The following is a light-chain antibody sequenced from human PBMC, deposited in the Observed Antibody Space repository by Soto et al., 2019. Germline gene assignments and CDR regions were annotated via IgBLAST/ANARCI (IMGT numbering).Light chain of an antibody. CDR2: KVS. CDR1: RSLLYSDGNTY. J-gene: IGKJ1*01. V-gene: IGKV2-30*01. CDR3: LQGVYWPPGRA. Sequence: DVVMTQSPLSLPVTLGQPASISCRSSRSLLYSDGNTYLNWFQQRPGQPPRRLIYKVSNRDSGVRDRFSGIGSGPDLTLKISRVEAEDVGVSYCLQGVYWPPGRAFGQGTKVEIK.